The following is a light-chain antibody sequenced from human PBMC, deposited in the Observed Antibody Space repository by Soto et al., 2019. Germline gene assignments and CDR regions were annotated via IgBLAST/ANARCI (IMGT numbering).Light chain of an antibody. CDR3: QQYDDGRRLT. CDR1: QSVSSSY. J-gene: IGKJ4*01. CDR2: RAS. V-gene: IGKV3-15*01. Sequence: EIVLTQSPGTLSLSPGERATLSCRAIQSVSSSYLAWYQQKLGQAPRLLIYRASTRATGIPARFSGSGSGTEFNLTISSLQSEDFAVYFCQQYDDGRRLTFGGGTKVDVK.